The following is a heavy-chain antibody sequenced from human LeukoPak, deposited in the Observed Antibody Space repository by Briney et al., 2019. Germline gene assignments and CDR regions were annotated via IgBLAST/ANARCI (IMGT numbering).Heavy chain of an antibody. CDR3: ARDASRGFDY. CDR1: GFTFIRFW. CDR2: IKEDGSGK. V-gene: IGHV3-7*01. J-gene: IGHJ4*02. D-gene: IGHD2-2*01. Sequence: RAGGSLRLSCAASGFTFIRFWMTWVRQAPGKGLEWVANIKEDGSGKYYVDSVKGRFTISKDNAKNSVFLQMNSLRVEVTAIYFCARDASRGFDYWGQGTLVTVSS.